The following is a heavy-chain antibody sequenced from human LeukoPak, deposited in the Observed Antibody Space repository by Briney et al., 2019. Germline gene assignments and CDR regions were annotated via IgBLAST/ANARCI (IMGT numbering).Heavy chain of an antibody. CDR3: ARLPTLSSSSG. V-gene: IGHV4-39*01. CDR2: IYYSGST. CDR1: GGSISSSSYY. D-gene: IGHD6-6*01. J-gene: IGHJ4*02. Sequence: SETLSLTCTVSGGSISSSSYYWGWIRQPPGKGLEWIGRIYYSGSTYYNPSLKSRFTISVDTSKNQFTLKPSSVTAADTAAYSCARLPTLSSSSGWGQGTLVTVSS.